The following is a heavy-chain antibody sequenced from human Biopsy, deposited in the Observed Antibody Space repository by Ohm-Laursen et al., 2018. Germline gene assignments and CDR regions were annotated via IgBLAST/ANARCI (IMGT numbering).Heavy chain of an antibody. CDR1: GGPIDSYY. CDR3: ASAGYNPDWNFDL. D-gene: IGHD5-24*01. CDR2: IYFTGRT. J-gene: IGHJ2*01. Sequence: SETLSLTCTVSGGPIDSYYWSWIRQPPGKALEWLGYIYFTGRTSYNPSLKSRVTMSVNTSKKQFSLRLTSVTAADTAVYYCASAGYNPDWNFDLWGRGTRVTVSS. V-gene: IGHV4-59*12.